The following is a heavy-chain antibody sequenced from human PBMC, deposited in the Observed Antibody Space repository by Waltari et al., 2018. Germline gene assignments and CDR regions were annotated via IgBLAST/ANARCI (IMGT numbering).Heavy chain of an antibody. J-gene: IGHJ3*02. CDR1: GGSISSYY. D-gene: IGHD3-3*01. Sequence: QVQLQESGPGLVKPSETLSLTCTVSGGSISSYYWSWIRQPPGKGLEWIGYIYYSGSTNYNPSLKSRVTISVDTSKNQFSLKLSSVTAADTAVYYCARGTEGYYHDAFDIWGQGTMVTVSS. CDR2: IYYSGST. V-gene: IGHV4-59*01. CDR3: ARGTEGYYHDAFDI.